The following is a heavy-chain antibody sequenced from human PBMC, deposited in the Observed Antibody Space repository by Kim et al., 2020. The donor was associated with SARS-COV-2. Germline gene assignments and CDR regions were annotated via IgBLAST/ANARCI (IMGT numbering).Heavy chain of an antibody. CDR1: GYTFTSYA. CDR2: IXXGNXXX. J-gene: IGHJ4*01. V-gene: IGHV1-3*01. Sequence: ASVKVSCKASGYTFTSYAMHWVRQAPGQXLEXXGWIXXGNXXXKYSQXXXGRVTXPRDTXASTXNRELXSLRSXDTAXNYCAXVLPRXAAAXKGYFXYWGXXTL. D-gene: IGHD6-13*01. CDR3: AXVLPRXAAAXKGYFXY.